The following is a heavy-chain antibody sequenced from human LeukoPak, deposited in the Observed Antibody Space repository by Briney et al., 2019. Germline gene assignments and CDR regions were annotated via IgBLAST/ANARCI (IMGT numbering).Heavy chain of an antibody. CDR3: AKDLRQWLSYYFDN. D-gene: IGHD6-19*01. J-gene: IGHJ4*02. Sequence: GGSLRLSCAASGFTFGNYAMSWVRQAPGKGLEWVSTISGSGGSTYYADSVKGRFTISRDDSKNTLYLQMNSLRAEDTVVYYCAKDLRQWLSYYFDNWGQGTLVTVSS. V-gene: IGHV3-23*01. CDR2: ISGSGGST. CDR1: GFTFGNYA.